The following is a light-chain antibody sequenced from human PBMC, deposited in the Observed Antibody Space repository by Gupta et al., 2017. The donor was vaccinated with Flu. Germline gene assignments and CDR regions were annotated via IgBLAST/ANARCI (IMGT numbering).Light chain of an antibody. CDR1: NIGSYD. V-gene: IGLV3-21*02. J-gene: IGLJ2*01. CDR3: QVCDSSIGHVV. Sequence: GQTARITGGGNNIGSYDGHWYQQKPGQAPVLIVNDESDRPSGIPERFSGYNSGNKATLTITRVEAGDEADDYCQVCDSSIGHVVFGGGTKLTVL. CDR2: DES.